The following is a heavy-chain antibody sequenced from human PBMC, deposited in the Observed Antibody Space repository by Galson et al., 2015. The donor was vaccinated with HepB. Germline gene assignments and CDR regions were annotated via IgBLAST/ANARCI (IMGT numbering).Heavy chain of an antibody. D-gene: IGHD3-9*01. V-gene: IGHV5-51*03. CDR3: ARRTTLTGTSDY. CDR2: IYPGDSDI. Sequence: SGAEVKKPGESLKISCKGSGYTFTSYWIGWVRQMPGKGLEWMGTIYPGDSDIRYSPSFQGQVTISADKSISTAYLQWSSLKASDSAMYYWARRTTLTGTSDYWGQGTLVTVSA. J-gene: IGHJ4*02. CDR1: GYTFTSYW.